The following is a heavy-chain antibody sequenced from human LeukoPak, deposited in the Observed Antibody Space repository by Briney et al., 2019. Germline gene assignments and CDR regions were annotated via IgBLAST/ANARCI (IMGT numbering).Heavy chain of an antibody. CDR3: ARGDIAAAGSGFDY. CDR1: GFTFRSYS. D-gene: IGHD6-13*01. J-gene: IGHJ4*02. CDR2: FSSSSSYI. V-gene: IGHV3-21*01. Sequence: GGSLRLSCAPAGFTFRSYSMSWVRQAPGKGLGWVLSFSSSSSYIYYADSVKGRFTISRDNAKNSLYLQMNSLRAEDTAVYYCARGDIAAAGSGFDYWGQGTLVTVSS.